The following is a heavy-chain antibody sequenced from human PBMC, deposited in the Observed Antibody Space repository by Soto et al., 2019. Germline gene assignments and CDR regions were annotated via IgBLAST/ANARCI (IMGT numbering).Heavy chain of an antibody. V-gene: IGHV1-2*02. CDR3: ARGYYSSSWRVFDY. D-gene: IGHD6-13*01. J-gene: IGHJ4*02. CDR1: GYTFSGYF. CDR2: MNPNSGGT. Sequence: QVQLVQSGADVKKPGASVKVSCKTSGYTFSGYFMHWLRQAPGQGLERMGWMNPNSGGTDYAQNFQGRVSMTWDTSISTPYMELSRLRSDDTAIYYCARGYYSSSWRVFDYWGQGTLVTVSS.